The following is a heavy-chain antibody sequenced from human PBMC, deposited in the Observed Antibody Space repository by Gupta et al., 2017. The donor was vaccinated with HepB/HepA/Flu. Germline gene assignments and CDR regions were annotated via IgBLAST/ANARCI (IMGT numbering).Heavy chain of an antibody. CDR2: ISSSSSYI. V-gene: IGHV3-21*01. J-gene: IGHJ6*02. CDR1: GFTFSSYS. CDR3: ARDFYDTAMVTGYYYYYGMDV. Sequence: EVQLVESGGGLVKPGGSLRLSCAASGFTFSSYSMNWVRQAPGKGLEWVSSISSSSSYIYYADSVKGRFTISRDNAKNSLYLQMNSLRAEDTAVYYCARDFYDTAMVTGYYYYYGMDVWGQGTTVTVSS. D-gene: IGHD5-18*01.